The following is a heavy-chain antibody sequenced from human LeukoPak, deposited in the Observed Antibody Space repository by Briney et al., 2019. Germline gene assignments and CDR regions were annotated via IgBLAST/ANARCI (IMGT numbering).Heavy chain of an antibody. CDR1: GFTFSSFS. J-gene: IGHJ4*02. Sequence: GGSPRLSCAASGFTFSSFSLNWVRQVPGKGLEWVSSITTDSYTFYADSVKGRFTISRDNAKNSLYLQMSSLRAEDTAVYYCARVRSNWYEDYWGRGTLVTVSS. CDR3: ARVRSNWYEDY. CDR2: ITTDSYT. V-gene: IGHV3-21*01. D-gene: IGHD6-13*01.